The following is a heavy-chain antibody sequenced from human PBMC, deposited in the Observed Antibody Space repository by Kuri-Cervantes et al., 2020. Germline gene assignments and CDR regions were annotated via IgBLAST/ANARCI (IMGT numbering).Heavy chain of an antibody. J-gene: IGHJ1*01. CDR3: ARVHCSSTSCYEGGHGY. D-gene: IGHD2-2*01. V-gene: IGHV1-69*13. CDR1: SGTFSSYS. CDR2: IIPIFGTA. Sequence: SVKVSRKASSGTFSSYSISWVRQAPGEGLEWMGGIIPIFGTANYAQKFQGRVTITADESTSTAYMELSSLRSEDTAVYYCARVHCSSTSCYEGGHGYWGQGTLVTVSS.